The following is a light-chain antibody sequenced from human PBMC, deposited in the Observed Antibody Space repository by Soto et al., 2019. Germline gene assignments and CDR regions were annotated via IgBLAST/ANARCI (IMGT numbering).Light chain of an antibody. V-gene: IGKV3-15*01. CDR1: QSFSSN. Sequence: EIVMTQSPATLSVSPGERATLSCRASQSFSSNLAWYQQKPGQAPRLLIYGASTRATGVPARFSGSGSGTEFTLTISSLQSEDFAVYYCQQYNNWPRTFGQGTRLEFK. J-gene: IGKJ5*01. CDR2: GAS. CDR3: QQYNNWPRT.